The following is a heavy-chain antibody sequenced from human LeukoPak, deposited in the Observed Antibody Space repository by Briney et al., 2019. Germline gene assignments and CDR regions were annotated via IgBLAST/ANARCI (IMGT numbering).Heavy chain of an antibody. V-gene: IGHV4-59*01. J-gene: IGHJ4*02. Sequence: SETLSLTCAVSGGSISSYYWNWIRQPPGKGLEWIGYIYYSGSTNYNPSLKSRVTISVDTSKNQFSLKLSSVTAADTAVYYCARVRYSSGWYDGLDYWGQGTLVTVSS. D-gene: IGHD6-19*01. CDR2: IYYSGST. CDR1: GGSISSYY. CDR3: ARVRYSSGWYDGLDY.